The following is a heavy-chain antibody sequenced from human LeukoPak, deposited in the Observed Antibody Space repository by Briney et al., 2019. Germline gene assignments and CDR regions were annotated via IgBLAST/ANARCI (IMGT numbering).Heavy chain of an antibody. D-gene: IGHD3-9*01. Sequence: GESLKISCKGSGYSFTSYWIGWVRQMPGKGLEWMGISYPGDSDTRYSPSFQGQVTLSADKSISTAYLQWSSLKASDTAMYYCARPRGGLRYFDWSNNWFDPWGPGTLVTVSS. V-gene: IGHV5-51*01. CDR3: ARPRGGLRYFDWSNNWFDP. J-gene: IGHJ5*02. CDR1: GYSFTSYW. CDR2: SYPGDSDT.